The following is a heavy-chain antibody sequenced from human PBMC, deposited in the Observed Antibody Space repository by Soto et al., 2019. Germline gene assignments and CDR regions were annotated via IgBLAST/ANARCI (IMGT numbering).Heavy chain of an antibody. J-gene: IGHJ6*02. CDR1: GDSVSSNSAA. CDR2: TYYRSKWYN. V-gene: IGHV6-1*01. CDR3: ARDILTAQGQEHYYYGMDV. Sequence: PSQTLSLTCAISGDSVSSNSAAWNWIRQSPSRGLELLGRTYYRSKWYNDYAVSVKSRITINPDTSKNQFSLQLNSVTPEDTAVYYCARDILTAQGQEHYYYGMDVWGQGTTVTVSS. D-gene: IGHD3-9*01.